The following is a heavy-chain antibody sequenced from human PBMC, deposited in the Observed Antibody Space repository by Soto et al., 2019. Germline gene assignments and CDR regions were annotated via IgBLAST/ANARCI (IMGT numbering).Heavy chain of an antibody. D-gene: IGHD3-9*01. J-gene: IGHJ4*02. Sequence: PSETLSLTCTVSGGSVNSGPDYWSWLRQPPGNGLDWIGYTSKSGSAKYNPSLKSRVTITTATSTNHFSLKLTSVTAADTAVYYCARVRWLSEYDMLTGYYIFDQWGRGTLVTVSS. CDR2: TSKSGSA. V-gene: IGHV4-61*03. CDR3: ARVRWLSEYDMLTGYYIFDQ. CDR1: GGSVNSGPDY.